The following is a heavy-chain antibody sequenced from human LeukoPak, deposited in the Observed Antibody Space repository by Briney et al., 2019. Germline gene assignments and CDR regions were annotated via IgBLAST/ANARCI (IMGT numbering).Heavy chain of an antibody. Sequence: TGGSLRLSCAASGSTLSTYNTHWVRQAPGKGLEWVSSIYSSSTYYADSVKGRFTISRDNAKNSLYLQMNSLRAEDTAVYYCARERVTTTAFDIWGQGTMVTVSS. V-gene: IGHV3-21*01. CDR1: GSTLSTYN. J-gene: IGHJ3*02. D-gene: IGHD5-12*01. CDR2: IYSSSTY. CDR3: ARERVTTTAFDI.